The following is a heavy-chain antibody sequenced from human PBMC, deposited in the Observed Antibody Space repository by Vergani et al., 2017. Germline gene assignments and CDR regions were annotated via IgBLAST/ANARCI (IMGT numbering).Heavy chain of an antibody. D-gene: IGHD3-9*01. CDR2: IWYDGSNK. CDR1: GFTFSSYG. J-gene: IGHJ6*02. V-gene: IGHV3-30*19. CDR3: ARERDYEIWAGVYYYYYYGMDV. Sequence: QVQLVESGGGVVQPWRSLRLSCAASGFTFSSYGMHWVRQAPGKGLEWVAVIWYDGSNKYYADSVKGRFTISRDNSKNTLYLQMNSLRAEDTAVYYCARERDYEIWAGVYYYYYYGMDVWGQGTTVTVSS.